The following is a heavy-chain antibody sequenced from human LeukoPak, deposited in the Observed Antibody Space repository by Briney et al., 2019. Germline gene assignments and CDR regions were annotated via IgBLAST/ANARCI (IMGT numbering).Heavy chain of an antibody. CDR1: GFRFSIYG. Sequence: GGSLRLSCAGSGFRFSIYGMNWVRQAPGKGLEWVSGISPGGGPTYYADSVKGRFTISRDDSKNSLYLQMNSLRAEDTAVYYCARDIPWYSSSRGNWFDPWGQGTLVTVSS. D-gene: IGHD6-6*01. J-gene: IGHJ5*02. CDR2: ISPGGGPT. V-gene: IGHV3-23*01. CDR3: ARDIPWYSSSRGNWFDP.